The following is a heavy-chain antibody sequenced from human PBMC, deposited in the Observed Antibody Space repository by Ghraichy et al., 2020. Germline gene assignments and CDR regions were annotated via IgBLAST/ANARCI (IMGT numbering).Heavy chain of an antibody. V-gene: IGHV3-66*01. D-gene: IGHD2-15*01. CDR1: GSTVSDTY. Sequence: GESLNISCAASGSTVSDTYMSWVRQAPGKGLEWVSIVYNGGSTYYADSVKGRFTISRDTSKNTMYLQMNSLRAEDTAVYYCARDHHCSGDCWGQGTQVTVSS. CDR3: ARDHHCSGDC. J-gene: IGHJ4*02. CDR2: VYNGGST.